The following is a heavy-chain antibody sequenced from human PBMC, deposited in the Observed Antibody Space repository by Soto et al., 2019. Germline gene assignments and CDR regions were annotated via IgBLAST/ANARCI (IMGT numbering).Heavy chain of an antibody. CDR3: ARDGTDNWV. CDR1: GFTVSNNY. D-gene: IGHD1-1*01. Sequence: EVQLVESGGGLVQPGGSLRLSCAASGFTVSNNYMRWVRQAPGKGLEWVSLIYSGGATYYADSVKGRFTISRDNSKNSLYLQMTSLSAEDTAVYYCARDGTDNWVGGQGILVTVSS. CDR2: IYSGGAT. J-gene: IGHJ4*02. V-gene: IGHV3-66*01.